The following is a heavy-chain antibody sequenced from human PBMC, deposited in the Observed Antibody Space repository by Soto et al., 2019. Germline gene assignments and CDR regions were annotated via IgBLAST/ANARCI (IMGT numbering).Heavy chain of an antibody. D-gene: IGHD2-21*02. J-gene: IGHJ4*02. V-gene: IGHV1-3*05. CDR3: ARSIVVGTALDY. Sequence: QVQLVQSGAEEKKPGASVKVSCKASGYTFTSYAMHWVRQAPGQRLEWLGWINAGNGNTKYSQKFQGRVTITRDTTASTAYRELSSLRSEETAVYYCARSIVVGTALDYGAQGTRVTVSS. CDR1: GYTFTSYA. CDR2: INAGNGNT.